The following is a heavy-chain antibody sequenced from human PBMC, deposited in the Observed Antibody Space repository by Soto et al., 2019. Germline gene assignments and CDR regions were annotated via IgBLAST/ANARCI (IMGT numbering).Heavy chain of an antibody. Sequence: SETLSVAGTVSGGSSSSSYWSWIRQPPGKGLERIGHIYSTGVTNYNPRLQTRATPSAHTPNHQFSPPLRSPPAPDQGAYYCASTNYIPPLKRRVTKSVDTANNHSSLRLSSVTAPDTAVYYCARDVGLQHDTGYYDFWSGKNNWFDPSGQGILVTVSS. V-gene: IGHV4-59*12. CDR1: GGSSSSSY. D-gene: IGHD3-10*01. CDR3: ASTNYIPPLKRRVTKSVDTANNHSSLRLSSVTAPDTAVYYCARDVGLQHDTGYYDFWSGKNNWFDP. CDR2: IYSTGVT. J-gene: IGHJ5*02.